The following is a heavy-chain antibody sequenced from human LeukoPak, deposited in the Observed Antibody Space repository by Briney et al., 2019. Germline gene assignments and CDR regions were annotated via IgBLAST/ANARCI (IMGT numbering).Heavy chain of an antibody. Sequence: ASVKVSCKASGYTFTSYDINWVRQATGQGLEWMGWMNPNSGNTGYAQKFQGRVTMTRNTSISTAYMELSSLRSEDTAVYYSARGYRGPVVAPAAMLDPWGQGTLVTVSS. CDR1: GYTFTSYD. CDR2: MNPNSGNT. D-gene: IGHD2-2*01. CDR3: ARGYRGPVVAPAAMLDP. J-gene: IGHJ5*02. V-gene: IGHV1-8*01.